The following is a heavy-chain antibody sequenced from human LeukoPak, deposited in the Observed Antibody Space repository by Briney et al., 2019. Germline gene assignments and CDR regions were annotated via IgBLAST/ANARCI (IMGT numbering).Heavy chain of an antibody. D-gene: IGHD3-22*01. J-gene: IGHJ4*02. Sequence: GGSLRLSCAASGFTFSSYAMSWVRQAPGKGLEWVSAISGGGGSTYYADSVKGRFTISRDNSKNTLYLQMNSLRAEDTAVYYCAKLPSAHYYDSSGSDYFDYWGQGTLVTVSS. V-gene: IGHV3-23*01. CDR1: GFTFSSYA. CDR3: AKLPSAHYYDSSGSDYFDY. CDR2: ISGGGGST.